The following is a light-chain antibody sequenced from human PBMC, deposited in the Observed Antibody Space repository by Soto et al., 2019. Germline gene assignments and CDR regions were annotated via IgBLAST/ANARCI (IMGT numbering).Light chain of an antibody. CDR3: QQYNDWPPLT. CDR1: QSITTN. J-gene: IGKJ4*01. CDR2: GAS. Sequence: EKVLTQSPVTLSVSLGERATLSCRASQSITTNLAWYQQKLGQAPRLLIFGASNRATGIPARFSGSGSGTEFSLTISSLQSEDSAIYYCQQYNDWPPLTFGGGTKVEI. V-gene: IGKV3-15*01.